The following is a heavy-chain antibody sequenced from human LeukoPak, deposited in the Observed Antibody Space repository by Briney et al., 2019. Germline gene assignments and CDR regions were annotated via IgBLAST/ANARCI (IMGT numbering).Heavy chain of an antibody. D-gene: IGHD3-22*01. CDR1: GYTFTCYY. CDR2: INPNRGGT. J-gene: IGHJ4*02. CDR3: ARDSGYYDSSGYPDY. Sequence: ASVKVSCKASGYTFTCYYMHWVRQAPGQGLEWMGWINPNRGGTNYAQKFQGRVTMTRDTSISTAYMELSRLRSDDTAVYYCARDSGYYDSSGYPDYWGQGTLVTVSS. V-gene: IGHV1-2*02.